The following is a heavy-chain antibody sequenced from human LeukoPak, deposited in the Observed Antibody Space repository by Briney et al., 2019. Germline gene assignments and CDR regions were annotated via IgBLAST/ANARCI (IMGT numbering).Heavy chain of an antibody. V-gene: IGHV3-23*01. D-gene: IGHD3-22*01. CDR1: GFTFSSYG. CDR2: IGVGGTT. Sequence: PGGSLRLSCAASGFTFSSYGMNWVRQAPGKGLEWVSGIGVGGTTYYADSVKGRFTISRDTSKNTLYLQMNNLRVEDTAVYYCAKTQGYYDCWGQGTLVTVSS. J-gene: IGHJ4*02. CDR3: AKTQGYYDC.